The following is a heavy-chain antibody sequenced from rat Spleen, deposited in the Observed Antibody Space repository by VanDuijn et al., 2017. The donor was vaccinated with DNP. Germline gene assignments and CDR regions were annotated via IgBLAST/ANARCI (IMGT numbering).Heavy chain of an antibody. CDR3: AKDKDGGYAMDA. V-gene: IGHV5-58*01. D-gene: IGHD1-11*01. Sequence: EVQLVETGGGLVQPGRSLKLSCVASGFTFSSYWMYWIRQAPGKGLEWVASINTAGGGTYYPDSVKGRFTISRDNAENTVYLQMNSLRSGDTATYYCAKDKDGGYAMDAWGQGTSVTVSS. CDR1: GFTFSSYW. CDR2: INTAGGGT. J-gene: IGHJ4*01.